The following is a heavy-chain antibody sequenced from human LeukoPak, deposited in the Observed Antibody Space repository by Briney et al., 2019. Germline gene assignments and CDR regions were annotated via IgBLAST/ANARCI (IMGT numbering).Heavy chain of an antibody. D-gene: IGHD3-10*01. J-gene: IGHJ4*02. Sequence: GGALRLSSAAPRFPFCSSAMSWGRPAPGEGRGWGSAISGSGGSTYYADSVKGRFTISRDNSKNTLYLQMNSLRAEDTAVYYCASPLGSGSPTHWGQGTLVTVSS. CDR2: ISGSGGST. V-gene: IGHV3-23*01. CDR3: ASPLGSGSPTH. CDR1: RFPFCSSA.